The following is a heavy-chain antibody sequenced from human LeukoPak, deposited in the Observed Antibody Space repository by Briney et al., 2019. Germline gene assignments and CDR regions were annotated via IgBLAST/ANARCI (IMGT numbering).Heavy chain of an antibody. Sequence: SETLSLTCTVSGASISNYYWSWIRQPPGKGLEWIGYTGNTNYNPSLKSRLTISVDTSKNQFSLRLSSVTAADTAKYYCARRPLFLPLDKWGQGALVTV. J-gene: IGHJ4*02. D-gene: IGHD2-21*01. CDR3: ARRPLFLPLDK. V-gene: IGHV4-59*01. CDR1: GASISNYY. CDR2: TGNT.